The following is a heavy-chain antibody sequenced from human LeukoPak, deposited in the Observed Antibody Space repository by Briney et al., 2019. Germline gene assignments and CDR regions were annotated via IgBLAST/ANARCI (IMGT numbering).Heavy chain of an antibody. CDR3: SRHEDTIDY. Sequence: GGSLRLSCAASGFTFSDSGIHWVRQASGRGLEWLGHIRSKTNTYATAYAASVQGRFTISRDDSKNTAYPQMNSLKTEDTAMYYCSRHEDTIDYWGQGTLVTVSS. CDR1: GFTFSDSG. J-gene: IGHJ4*02. V-gene: IGHV3-73*01. D-gene: IGHD2-15*01. CDR2: IRSKTNTYAT.